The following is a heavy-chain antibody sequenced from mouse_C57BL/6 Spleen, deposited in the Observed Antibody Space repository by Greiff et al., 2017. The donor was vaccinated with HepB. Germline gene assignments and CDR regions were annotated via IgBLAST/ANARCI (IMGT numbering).Heavy chain of an antibody. D-gene: IGHD2-3*01. CDR2: IRLKSDNYAT. Sequence: EVKLMESGGGLVQPGGSMKLSCVASGFTFSNYWMNWVRQSPEKGLEWVAQIRLKSDNYATHYAESVKGRFTISRDDSKSSVYLQMNNLRAEDTGIYYCTSYDDAMDYWGQGTSVTVSS. CDR3: TSYDDAMDY. J-gene: IGHJ4*01. V-gene: IGHV6-3*01. CDR1: GFTFSNYW.